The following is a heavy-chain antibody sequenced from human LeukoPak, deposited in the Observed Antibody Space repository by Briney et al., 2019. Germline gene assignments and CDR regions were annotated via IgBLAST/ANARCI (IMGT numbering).Heavy chain of an antibody. CDR3: ARGEQWLVSFNERTGHFDY. J-gene: IGHJ4*02. CDR2: ISAYNGNT. D-gene: IGHD6-19*01. V-gene: IGHV1-18*01. Sequence: GASVKVSCKASGYTFTSYGISWVRQAPGQGLEWMGWISAYNGNTNYAQKLQGRVTMTTDTSTSTAHMELRSLRSDDTAVYYCARGEQWLVSFNERTGHFDYWGQGTLVTVSS. CDR1: GYTFTSYG.